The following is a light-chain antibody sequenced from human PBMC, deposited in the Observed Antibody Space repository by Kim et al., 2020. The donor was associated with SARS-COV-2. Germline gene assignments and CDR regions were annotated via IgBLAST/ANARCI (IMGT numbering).Light chain of an antibody. V-gene: IGLV3-25*03. CDR3: QSADSSGTYV. CDR1: ALPKQY. J-gene: IGLJ1*01. CDR2: KDS. Sequence: SYELTQPPSVSVSPGQTARITCSGDALPKQYAYWYQQKPGQAPVLVIYKDSDRPSGIPERFSGSSSGTTVTLTISGVQAEDEADYYCQSADSSGTYVFGT.